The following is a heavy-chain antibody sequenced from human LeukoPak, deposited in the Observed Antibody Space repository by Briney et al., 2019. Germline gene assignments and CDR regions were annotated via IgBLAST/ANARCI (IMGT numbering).Heavy chain of an antibody. CDR3: ARVLSFDWLSTFAHY. Sequence: GGSLRLSCAASGFTFSSYAMSWVRQAPGKGLEWVSAISSNSSSIYYADSVKGRFTISRDNAKNSLYLQMNSLRAEDTAVYYCARVLSFDWLSTFAHYWGQGTLVPVSS. CDR1: GFTFSSYA. V-gene: IGHV3-21*01. J-gene: IGHJ4*02. D-gene: IGHD3-9*01. CDR2: ISSNSSSI.